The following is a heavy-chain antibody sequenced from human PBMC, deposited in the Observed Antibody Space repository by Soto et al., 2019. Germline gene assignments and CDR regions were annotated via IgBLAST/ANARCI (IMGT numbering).Heavy chain of an antibody. CDR3: ARDTTVNRGKGYYYYGMDV. D-gene: IGHD4-4*01. CDR2: IYYSGST. Sequence: SETLSLTCAVYGESLSYYYWSWIRQSPGQGLEWIGEIYYSGSTNYNPSLKSRATISAVSSANQFSLKLNSVTAADTAVYYCARDTTVNRGKGYYYYGMDVWGQGTTVTVSS. V-gene: IGHV4-34*01. J-gene: IGHJ6*02. CDR1: GESLSYYY.